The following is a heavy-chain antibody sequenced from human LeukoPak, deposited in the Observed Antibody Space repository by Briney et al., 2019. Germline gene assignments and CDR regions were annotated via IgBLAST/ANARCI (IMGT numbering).Heavy chain of an antibody. CDR2: IYSGGST. CDR3: ARDKERDDSSGYYYYYGMDV. V-gene: IGHV3-53*01. CDR1: GFSVRSNY. D-gene: IGHD3-22*01. Sequence: GGSLRLSCAVSGFSVRSNYMSWVRQAPGKGLEWVSVIYSGGSTYYADSVKGRFTISRDNSKNTLYLQMNSLRAEDTAVYYCARDKERDDSSGYYYYYGMDVWGQGTTVTVSS. J-gene: IGHJ6*02.